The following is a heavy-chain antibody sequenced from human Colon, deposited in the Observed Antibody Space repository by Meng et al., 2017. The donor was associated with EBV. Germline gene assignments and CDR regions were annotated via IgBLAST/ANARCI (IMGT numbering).Heavy chain of an antibody. CDR3: ARDGRAVGGGHLEY. J-gene: IGHJ4*02. CDR1: NGSISSSNF. Sequence: QVHLEESGPGLVKPSGTLSLTWAVSNGSISSSNFWTWVRQPPGKGLEWIGEIYHSGSTKYNPSPKSRVTISADKSKNQFSLKLNSVSTADTAVYYCARDGRAVGGGHLEYWGQGTLVTVSS. V-gene: IGHV4-4*02. CDR2: IYHSGST. D-gene: IGHD3-16*01.